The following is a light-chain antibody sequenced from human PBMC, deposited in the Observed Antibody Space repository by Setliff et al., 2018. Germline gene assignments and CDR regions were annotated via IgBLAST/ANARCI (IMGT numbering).Light chain of an antibody. V-gene: IGLV2-18*02. J-gene: IGLJ1*01. CDR1: SSDVGYYDR. CDR2: DVG. Sequence: QSALAQPPSVSGSPGQSVTISCTGTSSDVGYYDRVSWYQQPPGTAPKLMIYDVGSRPSGVPDRFSGSKSGNTASLTISGLQADDEADYYCSSYTSRSTYVFGTGTKVTVL. CDR3: SSYTSRSTYV.